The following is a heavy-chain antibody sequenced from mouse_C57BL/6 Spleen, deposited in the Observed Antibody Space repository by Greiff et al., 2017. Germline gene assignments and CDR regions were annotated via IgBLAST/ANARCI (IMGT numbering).Heavy chain of an antibody. CDR2: NNPNNGGT. Sequence: EVPLQQSGPELVQPGASVKIPCQASGYTFPDYNMDWVKQSHGKSLEWNGDNNPNNGGTIYNQKFKGKATLTVDKSSSTAYMELRSLTSEDTAVYYCARGGLTGEFAYWGQGALVTVSA. CDR1: GYTFPDYN. V-gene: IGHV1-18*01. D-gene: IGHD4-1*01. CDR3: ARGGLTGEFAY. J-gene: IGHJ3*01.